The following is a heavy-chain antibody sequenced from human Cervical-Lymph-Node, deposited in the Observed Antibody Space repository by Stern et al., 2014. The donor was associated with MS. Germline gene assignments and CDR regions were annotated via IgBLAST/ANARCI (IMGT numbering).Heavy chain of an antibody. CDR3: AREVGATRDFDY. V-gene: IGHV6-1*01. J-gene: IGHJ4*02. CDR1: GDSVSSNSGA. CDR2: TYYRSQWYH. D-gene: IGHD1-26*01. Sequence: QVQLQQSGPGLVKPSQTLSLTCGISGDSVSSNSGAWNWIRQSPSRGLEWLGRTYYRSQWYHDYAVSVKSRIIINSDISKNQFSLQLNSVTPEDTAVYYCAREVGATRDFDYWGQGTLVTVSS.